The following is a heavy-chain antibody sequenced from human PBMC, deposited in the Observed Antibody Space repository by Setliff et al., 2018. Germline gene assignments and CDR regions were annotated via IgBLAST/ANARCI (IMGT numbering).Heavy chain of an antibody. J-gene: IGHJ3*02. CDR1: GGSISSGTYY. CDR3: ASPGRDNLDSPFDAFDI. Sequence: SETLSLTCTVSGGSISSGTYYWSWIRQPAGKKLEWIGRIHASGSPDYNPSFKSRVTISRDTSTNQFSLKLGSVTAADTAVYYCASPGRDNLDSPFDAFDIWGQGTKVTVSS. V-gene: IGHV4-61*02. D-gene: IGHD3-3*01. CDR2: IHASGSP.